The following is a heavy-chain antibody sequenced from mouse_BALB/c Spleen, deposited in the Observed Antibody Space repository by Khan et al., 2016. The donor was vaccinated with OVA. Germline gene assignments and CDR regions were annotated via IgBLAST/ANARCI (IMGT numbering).Heavy chain of an antibody. CDR2: ISSDGYYT. CDR1: GFTFSSYA. D-gene: IGHD2-1*01. V-gene: IGHV5-9-3*01. Sequence: EVELVESGGGLVKPGGSLKLSCAASGFTFSSYAMSWVRQTPEKRLECVATISSDGYYTYYPDNVTGRFTIFSDNATNTPYLQMRSLRSEDTAMYYYARSAYGNFTYWGQGTLVTVSA. J-gene: IGHJ3*01. CDR3: ARSAYGNFTY.